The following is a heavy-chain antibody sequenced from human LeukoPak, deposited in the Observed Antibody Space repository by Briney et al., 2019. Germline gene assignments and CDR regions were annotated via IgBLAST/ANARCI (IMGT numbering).Heavy chain of an antibody. CDR2: ISGSGGST. Sequence: PGGSLRLSCAASGFTFSSYAMSWVRQAPGKGLEWVSAISGSGGSTYYADSVKGRFTISRDNSKNTLYLQMNSLRAEDTAVYYCAKDNLGGLRFLEWLLNGGFGYWGQGTLVTVSS. CDR1: GFTFSSYA. V-gene: IGHV3-23*01. J-gene: IGHJ4*02. CDR3: AKDNLGGLRFLEWLLNGGFGY. D-gene: IGHD3-3*01.